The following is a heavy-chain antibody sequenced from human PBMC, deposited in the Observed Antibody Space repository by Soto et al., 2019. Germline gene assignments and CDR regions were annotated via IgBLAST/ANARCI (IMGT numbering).Heavy chain of an antibody. D-gene: IGHD3-9*01. CDR2: ISYDGSNK. CDR3: AKGTYYDILTGYYSS. CDR1: GFTFSSYG. J-gene: IGHJ5*02. V-gene: IGHV3-30*18. Sequence: PGGSLRLSCAASGFTFSSYGMHWVRQAPGKGLEWVAVISYDGSNKYYADSVKGRFTISRDNSKNTLYLQMNSLRAEDTALYYCAKGTYYDILTGYYSSWGQGTLVTVSS.